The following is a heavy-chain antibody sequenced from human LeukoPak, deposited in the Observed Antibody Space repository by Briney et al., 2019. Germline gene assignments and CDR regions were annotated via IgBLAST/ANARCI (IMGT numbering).Heavy chain of an antibody. V-gene: IGHV3-23*01. CDR1: GFTFSRYG. CDR2: ITGRGVRT. J-gene: IGHJ4*02. CDR3: ANGAHPDSSHYYFDY. Sequence: GGSLRLSCAASGFTFSRYGMSWVRQPPGKGLEWVSAITGRGVRTYNGDSVKGRFTISRDTSKNTVYLQMNSLRGDDTAVYYCANGAHPDSSHYYFDYWGQGALVTVSS. D-gene: IGHD2-2*01.